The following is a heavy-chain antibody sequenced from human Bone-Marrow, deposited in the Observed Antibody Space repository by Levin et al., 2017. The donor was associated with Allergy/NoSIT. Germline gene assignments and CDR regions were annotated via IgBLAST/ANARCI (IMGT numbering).Heavy chain of an antibody. CDR2: IKLKTDGGTT. D-gene: IGHD4/OR15-4a*01. Sequence: GESLKISCAASGFTFSNAWMTWVRQAPGKGLEWVGRIKLKTDGGTTDYAAPVKGRFTISRDDAENTLYLQMNSLKTEDTAVYYCTAGLGLSDIDYWGQGTLVTVSS. J-gene: IGHJ4*02. V-gene: IGHV3-15*01. CDR1: GFTFSNAW. CDR3: TAGLGLSDIDY.